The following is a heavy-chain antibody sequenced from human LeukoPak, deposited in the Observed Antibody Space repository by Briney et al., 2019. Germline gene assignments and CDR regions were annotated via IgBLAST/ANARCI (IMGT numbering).Heavy chain of an antibody. CDR2: ISSSSSSTI. CDR3: ARDRGITGTRGAV. D-gene: IGHD1-20*01. CDR1: GFTFSSYS. J-gene: IGHJ4*02. V-gene: IGHV3-48*01. Sequence: GGSLRLSCAASGFTFSSYSMNWVRQAPGKGLEWVSYISSSSSSTIYYADSVKGRFTISRDNAKNSLYLQMNSLRAEDTAVYYCARDRGITGTRGAVWGQGTLVTVSS.